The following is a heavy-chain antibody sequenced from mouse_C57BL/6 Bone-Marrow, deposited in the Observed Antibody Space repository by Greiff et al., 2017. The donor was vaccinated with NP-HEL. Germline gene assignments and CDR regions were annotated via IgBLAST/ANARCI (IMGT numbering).Heavy chain of an antibody. CDR1: GFTFSSYA. D-gene: IGHD1-1*02. CDR2: ISDGGSYT. J-gene: IGHJ2*01. Sequence: EVKLVESGGGLVKPGGSLKLSCAASGFTFSSYAMSWVRQTPEKRLEWVATISDGGSYTYYPDKLKGRFTISRDNAKNNLYLQMSQLKSEDTAMYYCARGGIYYDYWGQGTTPTVSS. CDR3: ARGGIYYDY. V-gene: IGHV5-4*03.